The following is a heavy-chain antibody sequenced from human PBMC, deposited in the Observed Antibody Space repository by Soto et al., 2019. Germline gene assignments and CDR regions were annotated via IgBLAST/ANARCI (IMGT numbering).Heavy chain of an antibody. CDR2: IIPMFGIT. Sequence: QVQLVQSGADVQKPGSSVKVSCKASGATFSSSTFTWVRQAPGQGLEWMGRIIPMFGITNSAQKFQGRLGITADESTNTVFMDMSSLISVDTAIYYCATGALTFGGVLNAWGQGTLVTVSS. CDR3: ATGALTFGGVLNA. V-gene: IGHV1-69*02. D-gene: IGHD3-16*01. J-gene: IGHJ4*02. CDR1: GATFSSST.